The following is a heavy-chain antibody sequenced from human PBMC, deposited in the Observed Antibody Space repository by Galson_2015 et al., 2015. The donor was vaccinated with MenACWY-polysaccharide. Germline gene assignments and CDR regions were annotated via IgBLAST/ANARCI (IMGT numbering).Heavy chain of an antibody. J-gene: IGHJ3*02. D-gene: IGHD4-17*01. Sequence: SLRLSCAASGFTFSSYGMSWVRQAPGKGLEWVSGISGRGGSTYYADSVKGRFTISRDISKNTLYLQMNSLRADDTAVYYCAKERTTVDIWGQGTMVTVSS. CDR2: ISGRGGST. CDR1: GFTFSSYG. CDR3: AKERTTVDI. V-gene: IGHV3-23*01.